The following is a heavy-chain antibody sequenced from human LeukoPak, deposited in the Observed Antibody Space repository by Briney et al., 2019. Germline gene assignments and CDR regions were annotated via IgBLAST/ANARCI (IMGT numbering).Heavy chain of an antibody. CDR3: TRDLMDYDLSTGLHHYYMDV. Sequence: GGSLRLSCVASGFTFSSYWMQWVRQDPRKGLVWVSRINGDGRNIDYADSVRGRFTISRDNAKNTLYLQMNTLRVEDTAVYYCTRDLMDYDLSTGLHHYYMDVWGQGTTVTVSS. D-gene: IGHD3-9*01. J-gene: IGHJ6*02. CDR2: INGDGRNI. CDR1: GFTFSSYW. V-gene: IGHV3-74*01.